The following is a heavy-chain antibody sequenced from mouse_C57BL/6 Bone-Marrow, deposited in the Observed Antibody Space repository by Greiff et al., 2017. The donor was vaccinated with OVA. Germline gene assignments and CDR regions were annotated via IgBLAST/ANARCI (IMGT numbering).Heavy chain of an antibody. CDR2: IDPETGGT. D-gene: IGHD3-2*02. V-gene: IGHV1-15*01. Sequence: VQLVESGAELVRPGASVTLSCKASGYTFTDYEMHWVKQTPVHGLEWIGAIDPETGGTAYNQKFKGKAILTADKSSSTAYMELRSLTSEDSAVYYCTRLAQANWYFDVWGTGTTVTVSA. CDR1: GYTFTDYE. J-gene: IGHJ1*03. CDR3: TRLAQANWYFDV.